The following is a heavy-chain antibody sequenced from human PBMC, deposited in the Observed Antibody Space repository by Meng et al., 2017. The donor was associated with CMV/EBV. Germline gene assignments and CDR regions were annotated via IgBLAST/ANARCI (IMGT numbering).Heavy chain of an antibody. D-gene: IGHD6-19*01. Sequence: SGPGLVKPSESLSRTCHVSGSSISSYYWSWIRQPAGKGLEWIGRIYTSGSTNYNPSLKSRVTMSVDTSKNQFSLKLSSVTAADTAVYYCARDSSGWYPHFDYWGQGTLVTVSS. V-gene: IGHV4-4*07. J-gene: IGHJ4*02. CDR1: GSSISSYY. CDR2: IYTSGST. CDR3: ARDSSGWYPHFDY.